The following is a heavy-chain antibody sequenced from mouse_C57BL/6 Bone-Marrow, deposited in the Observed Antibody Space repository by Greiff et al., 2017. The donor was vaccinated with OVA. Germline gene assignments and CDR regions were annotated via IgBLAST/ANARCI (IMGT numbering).Heavy chain of an antibody. Sequence: DVHLVESGGGLVQPGGSLSLSCAASGFTFTDYYMSWVRQPPGKALEWLGFIRNKANGYTTEYSASVKGRFTISRDNSQSILYLQMNALRAEDSATYYCARYKPPLLRFWYFDVWGTGTTVTVSS. CDR3: ARYKPPLLRFWYFDV. D-gene: IGHD1-1*01. J-gene: IGHJ1*03. CDR1: GFTFTDYY. CDR2: IRNKANGYTT. V-gene: IGHV7-3*01.